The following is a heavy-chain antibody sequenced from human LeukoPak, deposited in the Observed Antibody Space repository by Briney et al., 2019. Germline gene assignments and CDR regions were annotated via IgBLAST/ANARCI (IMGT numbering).Heavy chain of an antibody. Sequence: PGGSLRLSCAASGFTFSSYSMNWVRQAPGKGLEWVSSISSSSSYIYYADSVKGRFTISRDNAKNSLYLQMNSLRAEDTAVHYCAGLRYCSGGSCPRHHWGQGTLVTVSS. D-gene: IGHD2-15*01. J-gene: IGHJ5*02. CDR2: ISSSSSYI. CDR3: AGLRYCSGGSCPRHH. V-gene: IGHV3-21*01. CDR1: GFTFSSYS.